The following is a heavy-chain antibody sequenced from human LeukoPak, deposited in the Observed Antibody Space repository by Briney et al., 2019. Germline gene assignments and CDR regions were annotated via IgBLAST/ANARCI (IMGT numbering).Heavy chain of an antibody. D-gene: IGHD6-13*01. Sequence: GRSLRLSCATSGFTFSMSAMHWVRLAPGKGLDWAAVISFDGGNKFYADSVKGRFSISRDNSKNTLYLQMNSLGLDDTAVYFCARGRAGIAAAGFDYWGQGTLVTVSS. V-gene: IGHV3-30-3*01. CDR1: GFTFSMSA. J-gene: IGHJ4*02. CDR2: ISFDGGNK. CDR3: ARGRAGIAAAGFDY.